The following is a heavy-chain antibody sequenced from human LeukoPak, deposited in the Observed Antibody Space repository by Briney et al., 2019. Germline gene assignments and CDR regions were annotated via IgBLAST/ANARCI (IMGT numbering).Heavy chain of an antibody. CDR2: ISYDGSNK. V-gene: IGHV3-30-3*01. CDR3: ARVDSSGWFYD. CDR1: GLTFSSYA. J-gene: IGHJ5*02. Sequence: PGRSLRLSCAASGLTFSSYAMHWVRQAPGKGLEWVAVISYDGSNKYYADSVKGRFTISRDNSKNTLYLQMNSLRAEDTAVYYCARVDSSGWFYDWGQGTLVTVSS. D-gene: IGHD6-19*01.